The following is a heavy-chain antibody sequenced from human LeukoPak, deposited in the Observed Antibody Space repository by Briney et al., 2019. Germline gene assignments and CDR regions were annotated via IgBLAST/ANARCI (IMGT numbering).Heavy chain of an antibody. V-gene: IGHV6-1*01. CDR3: GRIAINANNGMDV. CDR1: GDSVSSNSTA. CDR2: TYYRSKWYN. D-gene: IGHD1/OR15-1a*01. J-gene: IGHJ6*02. Sequence: SQTLSLTCAISGDSVSSNSTAWNWIRQSPSRGLEWLGRTYYRSKWYNDYAVSVKSRITINPDTSNNQFSLKLNSVTPEDTAVYYCGRIAINANNGMDVWGQGTTVTVSS.